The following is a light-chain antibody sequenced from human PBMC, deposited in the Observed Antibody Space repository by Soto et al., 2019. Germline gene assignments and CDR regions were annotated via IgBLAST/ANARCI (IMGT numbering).Light chain of an antibody. Sequence: EIVLTQSPATLSLSPGESATLSCRASQSISRSYLAWYQQKPGQAPRLLIHATSTRATGVPDRFSGSGSGTDFTLTISRLEPEDFVVYYCQQYGSSHYTFGQGTKLEIK. CDR2: ATS. V-gene: IGKV3-20*01. CDR1: QSISRSY. J-gene: IGKJ2*01. CDR3: QQYGSSHYT.